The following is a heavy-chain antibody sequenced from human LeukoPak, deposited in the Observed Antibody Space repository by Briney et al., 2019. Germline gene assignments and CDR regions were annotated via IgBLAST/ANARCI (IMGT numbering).Heavy chain of an antibody. J-gene: IGHJ3*02. D-gene: IGHD6-19*01. CDR2: ISSSSSTI. V-gene: IGHV3-48*04. Sequence: GGSLRLSCAASGFTFSSYAMSWVRQAPGKGLEWVSYISSSSSTIYYADSVKGRFTISRDNAKNSLYLQMNSLRAEDTAVYYCARNPYGIAVAGTSSGAFDIWGQGTMVTVSS. CDR3: ARNPYGIAVAGTSSGAFDI. CDR1: GFTFSSYA.